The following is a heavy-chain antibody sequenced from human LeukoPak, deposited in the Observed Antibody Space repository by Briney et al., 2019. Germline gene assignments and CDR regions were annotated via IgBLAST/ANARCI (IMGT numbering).Heavy chain of an antibody. V-gene: IGHV3-48*02. CDR1: GFTFSSYS. CDR2: LTSDTTTI. Sequence: GGSLRLSCAASGFTFSSYSMNWVRQAPGKGLEWVSFLTSDTTTIHYADSVKGRFTISRDNAKNSLYLQMNSLRDEDTAVYYCGRVMSSRSLIDFWDQGTLVTVSS. CDR3: GRVMSSRSLIDF. J-gene: IGHJ4*02.